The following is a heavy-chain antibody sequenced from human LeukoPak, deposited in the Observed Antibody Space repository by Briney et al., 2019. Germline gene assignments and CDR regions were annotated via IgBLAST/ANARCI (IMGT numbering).Heavy chain of an antibody. V-gene: IGHV1-46*01. Sequence: ASVKVSCKASGYSFITYYMHWVRQAPGQGLEWVGIINPSGGSTNYARKFQGRVTMTRDTSTSTVYMELSSLRSEDTAVYYCARGRCSSAWPENDYWGQGTLVTVSS. CDR1: GYSFITYY. CDR2: INPSGGST. D-gene: IGHD6-25*01. CDR3: ARGRCSSAWPENDY. J-gene: IGHJ4*02.